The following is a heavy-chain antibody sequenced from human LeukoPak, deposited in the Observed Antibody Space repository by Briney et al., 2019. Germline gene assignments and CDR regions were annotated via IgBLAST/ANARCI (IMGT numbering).Heavy chain of an antibody. Sequence: ASVKVSCKPSGYTFSGYYLHWVRQAPGQGLEWMGIINPSGGSTSYAQKFQGRVTMTRDMSTSTVYMELSSLRSEDTAVYYCARDEYYYGSGSYRYDYWGQGTLVTVSS. CDR2: INPSGGST. V-gene: IGHV1-46*01. D-gene: IGHD3-10*01. CDR1: GYTFSGYY. CDR3: ARDEYYYGSGSYRYDY. J-gene: IGHJ4*02.